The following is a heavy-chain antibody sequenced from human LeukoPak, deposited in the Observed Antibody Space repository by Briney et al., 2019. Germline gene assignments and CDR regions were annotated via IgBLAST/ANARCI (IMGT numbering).Heavy chain of an antibody. CDR2: ISSSSSYT. J-gene: IGHJ4*02. Sequence: GGSLRLSCVASGFXFSDCNMSWIRQAPGKGLEWLSFISSSSSYTNYADSVKGRFTISRDNAKNSLYLQMSSLRAEDTAVYYCARDDYITSSLDYWGQGTLVTVSS. V-gene: IGHV3-11*05. D-gene: IGHD1-20*01. CDR1: GFXFSDCN. CDR3: ARDDYITSSLDY.